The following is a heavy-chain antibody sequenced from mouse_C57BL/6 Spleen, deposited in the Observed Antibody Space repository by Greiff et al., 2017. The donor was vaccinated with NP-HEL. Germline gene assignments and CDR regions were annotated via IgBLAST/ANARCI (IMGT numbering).Heavy chain of an antibody. CDR2: ISSGSSTI. CDR1: GFTFSDYG. J-gene: IGHJ2*01. V-gene: IGHV5-17*01. Sequence: EVKLMESGGGLVKPGGSLKLSCAASGFTFSDYGMHWVRQAPEKGLEWVAYISSGSSTIYYADTVKGRFTISRDNAKNTLFLQMTSLRSEDTAMYYCARDHPYYFDYWGQGTTLTVSS. CDR3: ARDHPYYFDY.